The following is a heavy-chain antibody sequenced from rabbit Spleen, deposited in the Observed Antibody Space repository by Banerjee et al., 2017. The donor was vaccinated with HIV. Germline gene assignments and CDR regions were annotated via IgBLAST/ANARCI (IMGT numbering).Heavy chain of an antibody. Sequence: QSLQESGGDLVKPGASLTLTCTVSGFSLSNNYWICWVRQAPGKGLEWIACIYSGDGKTFYASWAKGRFTISKTSTTVTLQMTSLTAADTATYFCARSLPYDIGLWGPGTLVTVS. V-gene: IGHV1S40*01. CDR2: IYSGDGKT. CDR3: ARSLPYDIGL. CDR1: GFSLSNNYW. D-gene: IGHD6-1*01. J-gene: IGHJ4*01.